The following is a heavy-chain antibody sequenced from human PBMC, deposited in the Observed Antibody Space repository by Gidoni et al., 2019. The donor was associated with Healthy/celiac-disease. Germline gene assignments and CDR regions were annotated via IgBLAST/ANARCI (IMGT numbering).Heavy chain of an antibody. CDR2: IIPILGIA. CDR1: GGTFSRYA. J-gene: IGHJ4*02. Sequence: QVQLVQSGTEVKKPGSSVKVSCKASGGTFSRYAISWVRQAPGQGLEWMGRIIPILGIANYAQKFQGRVTITADKSTSTAYMELSSLRSEDTAVYYCARAPYGGNSGNYFDYWGQGTLVTVSS. D-gene: IGHD2-21*02. CDR3: ARAPYGGNSGNYFDY. V-gene: IGHV1-69*04.